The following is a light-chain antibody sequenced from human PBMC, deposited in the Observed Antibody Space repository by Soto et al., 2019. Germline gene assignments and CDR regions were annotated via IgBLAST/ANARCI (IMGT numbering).Light chain of an antibody. J-gene: IGKJ4*01. CDR3: QQRSNWPPSLT. CDR1: QSVSSY. Sequence: EIVLTQSPATLSLSPGERATLSCRGSQSVSSYLAWYQQKPGQAPRLLIYVASNRATGIPARFSCSGSGTDFTLTISILEPEDFAVYYCQQRSNWPPSLTFGGGTKVDI. V-gene: IGKV3-11*01. CDR2: VAS.